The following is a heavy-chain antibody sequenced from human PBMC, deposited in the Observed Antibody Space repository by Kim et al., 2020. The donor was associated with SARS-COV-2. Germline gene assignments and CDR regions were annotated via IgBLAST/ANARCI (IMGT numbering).Heavy chain of an antibody. Sequence: GGSLRLSCAASGFTFSSYWMSWVRQAPGKGLEWVANIKQDGSEKYYVDSVKGRFTISRDNAKNSLYLQMNSLRAEDTAVYYCARGSGAVAGSYWYFDLWGRGTLVTVSS. J-gene: IGHJ2*01. D-gene: IGHD6-19*01. CDR2: IKQDGSEK. CDR3: ARGSGAVAGSYWYFDL. V-gene: IGHV3-7*03. CDR1: GFTFSSYW.